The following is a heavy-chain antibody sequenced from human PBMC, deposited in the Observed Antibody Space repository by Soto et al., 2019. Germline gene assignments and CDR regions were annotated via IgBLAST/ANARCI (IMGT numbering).Heavy chain of an antibody. D-gene: IGHD6-19*01. CDR3: AEEDGYSSGWSPFDY. CDR1: GFTFSSYA. Sequence: EVQLLESGGGLVQPGGSLRLSCAASGFTFSSYAMSWVRQAPGQGLEWVSAISGSGVSTYYADSVKGRFTISRDTYKNALYLEMNTLRAEDTAVYYCAEEDGYSSGWSPFDYWGQGTLVTVSS. J-gene: IGHJ4*02. CDR2: ISGSGVST. V-gene: IGHV3-23*01.